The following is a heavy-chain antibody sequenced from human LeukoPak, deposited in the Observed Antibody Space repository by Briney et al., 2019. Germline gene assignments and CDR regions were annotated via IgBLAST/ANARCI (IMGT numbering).Heavy chain of an antibody. D-gene: IGHD3-22*01. J-gene: IGHJ4*02. Sequence: GGSLRLSCAASGFTFSSYSMNWVRKAPGKGLEWVSSISSSSSYIYYADSVKGRFTISRDNAKNSLYLQINSLRAEDTAVYYCARDPYYYDSSGYRNWGQGTLVTVSS. CDR2: ISSSSSYI. CDR3: ARDPYYYDSSGYRN. CDR1: GFTFSSYS. V-gene: IGHV3-21*01.